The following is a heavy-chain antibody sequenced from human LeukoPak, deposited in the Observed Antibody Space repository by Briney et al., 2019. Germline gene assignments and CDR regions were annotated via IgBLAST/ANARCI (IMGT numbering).Heavy chain of an antibody. CDR3: ARGPFRITMVRGVIITGAFDY. D-gene: IGHD3-10*01. J-gene: IGHJ4*02. CDR2: IYYSGST. Sequence: TLSLTCTVSGGSISSGGYYWSWIRQHPGKGLEWIGYIYYSGSTYYNPSLKSRVTISVDTSKNQFSLKLSSVTAADTAVYYCARGPFRITMVRGVIITGAFDYWGQGTLVTVSS. V-gene: IGHV4-31*03. CDR1: GGSISSGGYY.